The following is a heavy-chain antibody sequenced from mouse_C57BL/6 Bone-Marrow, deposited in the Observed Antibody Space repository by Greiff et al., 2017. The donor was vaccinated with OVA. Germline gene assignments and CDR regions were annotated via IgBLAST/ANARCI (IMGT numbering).Heavy chain of an antibody. J-gene: IGHJ3*01. CDR2: IYPGDGDT. D-gene: IGHD1-1*01. V-gene: IGHV1-82*01. CDR1: GYAFSSSW. CDR3: AGDDGSAGFAY. Sequence: VQLQQSGPELVKPGASVKISCKASGYAFSSSWMNWVKQRPGKGLEWIGRIYPGDGDTNYNGKYKGKATQTADKSSRTAYMQLRNMTSEDYAVSVCAGDDGSAGFAYRGHGNMVTVSA.